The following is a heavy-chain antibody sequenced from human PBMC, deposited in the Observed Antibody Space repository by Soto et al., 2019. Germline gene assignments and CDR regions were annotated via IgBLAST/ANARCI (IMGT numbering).Heavy chain of an antibody. J-gene: IGHJ4*02. Sequence: ASVQVSCKASGYTFTSYAMHWVRQAPGQRLEWMGWINAGNGNTKYSQKFQGRVTITRDTSASSAYMELSSLRSEDTAVYYCASPNGETASGIAAAGFDYWGQGTLVTSPQ. CDR3: ASPNGETASGIAAAGFDY. D-gene: IGHD6-13*01. V-gene: IGHV1-3*01. CDR1: GYTFTSYA. CDR2: INAGNGNT.